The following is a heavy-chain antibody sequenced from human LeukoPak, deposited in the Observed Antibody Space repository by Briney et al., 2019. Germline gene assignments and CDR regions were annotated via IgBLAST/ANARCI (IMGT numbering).Heavy chain of an antibody. V-gene: IGHV4-39*01. Sequence: SETLSLTCSVSRGSVGSRYHYWGWIRQPPGKGLEWIGSIEYSGSTYYNPPLKSRVIMSVDTSKKQFSLKVTSVTAADTAVYYCARLAHSSGYLAFDYWGQGTLVTVSS. CDR1: RGSVGSRYHY. CDR2: IEYSGST. CDR3: ARLAHSSGYLAFDY. J-gene: IGHJ4*02. D-gene: IGHD6-19*01.